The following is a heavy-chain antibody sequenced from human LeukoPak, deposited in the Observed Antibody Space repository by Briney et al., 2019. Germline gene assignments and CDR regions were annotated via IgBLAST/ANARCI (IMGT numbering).Heavy chain of an antibody. CDR2: INPSGGNT. CDR3: ARAQGYGDCDY. D-gene: IGHD4-17*01. J-gene: IGHJ4*02. CDR1: GYTFTDYY. Sequence: GASVKVSCKASGYTFTDYYIHWVRQAPGQGLEWMGIINPSGGNTKYAEKFQARVTMTRDTSTSTVYMDLSSLRSEDTAVYYCARAQGYGDCDYCGQGTLVTVSS. V-gene: IGHV1-46*01.